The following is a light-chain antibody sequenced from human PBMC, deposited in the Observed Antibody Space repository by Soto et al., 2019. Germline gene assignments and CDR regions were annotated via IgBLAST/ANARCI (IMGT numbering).Light chain of an antibody. J-gene: IGKJ2*01. V-gene: IGKV3-15*01. CDR3: QQYNTWPYT. CDR2: GES. CDR1: PSVTSH. Sequence: EIVMTQSPATLSVSPGERATLSCRASPSVTSHLAWYQQKPGQAPRLHIYGESTRDTGVPARFSGSGSGTEFTLTISSLQSEDFAVYYCQQYNTWPYTFGQGTKLEI.